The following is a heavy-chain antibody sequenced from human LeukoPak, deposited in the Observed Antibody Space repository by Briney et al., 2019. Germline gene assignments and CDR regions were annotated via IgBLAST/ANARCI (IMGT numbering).Heavy chain of an antibody. CDR2: IIPIFGTA. CDR3: ARDGKTGNYLAKAFDT. Sequence: SVKVSCKASGGTFSSYAISWVRQAPGQGLEWMGGIIPIFGTANYAQKFQGRVTITADKSTSTAYMELSSLRSEDTAVYYCARDGKTGNYLAKAFDTWAKGQWSPSLQ. J-gene: IGHJ3*02. CDR1: GGTFSSYA. D-gene: IGHD1-14*01. V-gene: IGHV1-69*06.